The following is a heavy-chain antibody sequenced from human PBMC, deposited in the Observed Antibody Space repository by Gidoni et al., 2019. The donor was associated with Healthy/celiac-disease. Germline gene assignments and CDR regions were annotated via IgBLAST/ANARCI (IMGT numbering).Heavy chain of an antibody. CDR2: IYYSGST. D-gene: IGHD3-3*01. J-gene: IGHJ6*02. Sequence: QLQLQESGPGLVKPSETLSLTCTVSGGSISSSSYYWGWIRQPPGKGLEWIGSIYYSGSTYYNPSLKSRVTISVDTSKNQFSLKLSSVTAADTAVYYCARLTFTRRITIFGVAHYGMDVWGQGTTVTVSS. CDR1: GGSISSSSYY. V-gene: IGHV4-39*01. CDR3: ARLTFTRRITIFGVAHYGMDV.